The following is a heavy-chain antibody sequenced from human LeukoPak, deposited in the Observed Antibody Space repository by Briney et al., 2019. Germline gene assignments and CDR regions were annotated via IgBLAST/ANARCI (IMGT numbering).Heavy chain of an antibody. D-gene: IGHD5-18*01. CDR2: INPNSGGT. J-gene: IGHJ4*02. V-gene: IGHV1-2*02. CDR1: GYTFTGYY. Sequence: ASVKVSCKASGYTFTGYYMHWVRQAPGQGLEWMGWINPNSGGTNYAQKFQGRVTMTRDTSISTAYMELSRLRSDDTAVYHCAREEDTAMVIGYWGQGTLVTVSS. CDR3: AREEDTAMVIGY.